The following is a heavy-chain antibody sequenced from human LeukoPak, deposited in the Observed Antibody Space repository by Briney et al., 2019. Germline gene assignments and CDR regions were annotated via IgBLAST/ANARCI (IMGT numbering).Heavy chain of an antibody. V-gene: IGHV4-39*01. D-gene: IGHD1-26*01. CDR2: IYYSGST. Sequence: SETLSLTCTVSGGSISSSSYYWGWIRQPPGKGLEWIGSIYYSGSTYYNPSLKSRVTISVDTSKNQFSLKLSSVTAADTAVYYCARLDWWEPLGSFDSWGQGTLVTVSS. J-gene: IGHJ4*02. CDR3: ARLDWWEPLGSFDS. CDR1: GGSISSSSYY.